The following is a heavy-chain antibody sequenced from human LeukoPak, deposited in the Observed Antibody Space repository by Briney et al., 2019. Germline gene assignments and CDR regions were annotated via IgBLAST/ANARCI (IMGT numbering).Heavy chain of an antibody. V-gene: IGHV3-21*01. CDR2: ISSSSSYI. Sequence: GGSLRLSCAASGFTFSSYSMNWVRQAPGKGLEWVSSISSSSSYIYYADSVKGRFTISRDNAKNSLYLQMNSLRAEDTAVYYCARWLSRATIPYFDYWGQGTLVTVSS. CDR1: GFTFSSYS. CDR3: ARWLSRATIPYFDY. D-gene: IGHD5-12*01. J-gene: IGHJ4*02.